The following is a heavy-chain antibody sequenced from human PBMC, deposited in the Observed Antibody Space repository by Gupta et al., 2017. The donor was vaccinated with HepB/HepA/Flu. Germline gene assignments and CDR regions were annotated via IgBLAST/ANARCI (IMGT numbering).Heavy chain of an antibody. CDR1: GFTFSSFG. CDR2: IWYDGSNK. J-gene: IGHJ4*02. Sequence: QVQLVESGGGVVQHGRSLRLSCAASGFTFSSFGRQWVRQAPGKGLEWVAVIWYDGSNKYYADSVKGRFTISRDNSKNTLYLQMNSLRAEDTAVYYCAREIVDTAMGLFDYWGQGTLVTVSS. D-gene: IGHD5-18*01. V-gene: IGHV3-33*01. CDR3: AREIVDTAMGLFDY.